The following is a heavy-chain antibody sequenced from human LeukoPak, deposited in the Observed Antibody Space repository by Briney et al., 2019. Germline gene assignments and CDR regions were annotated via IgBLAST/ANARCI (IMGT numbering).Heavy chain of an antibody. CDR1: GYTFTGYY. J-gene: IGHJ4*02. Sequence: ASVKVSCKASGYTFTGYYMHWVRQAPGQGLEWMGCINPNSGGTNYAQKFQGRVTMTRDTSISTAYMELRSLRSDDTAVYYCARDYYGSGSLRYWGQGTLVTVSS. CDR2: INPNSGGT. D-gene: IGHD3-10*01. V-gene: IGHV1-2*02. CDR3: ARDYYGSGSLRY.